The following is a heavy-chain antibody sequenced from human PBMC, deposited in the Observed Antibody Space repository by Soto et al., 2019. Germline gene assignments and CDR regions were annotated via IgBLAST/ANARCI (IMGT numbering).Heavy chain of an antibody. J-gene: IGHJ4*02. Sequence: SGGSLRLSCASSGFTFSSYAMHWVRQAPGKGLEWVAVISYDGSNKYYADSVKGRFTISRDNSKNTLYLQMNSLRAEDTAVYYCARWISPGIAAAGSNFDYWGQGTLVTVSS. CDR1: GFTFSSYA. CDR3: ARWISPGIAAAGSNFDY. V-gene: IGHV3-30-3*01. CDR2: ISYDGSNK. D-gene: IGHD6-13*01.